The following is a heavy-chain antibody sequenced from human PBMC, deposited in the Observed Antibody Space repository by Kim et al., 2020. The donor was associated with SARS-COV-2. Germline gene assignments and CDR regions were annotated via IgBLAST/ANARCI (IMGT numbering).Heavy chain of an antibody. J-gene: IGHJ4*02. CDR1: GYEFSFYG. CDR3: ARAGAAVTSNFDH. D-gene: IGHD2-21*02. Sequence: ASVKVSCKASGYEFSFYGMSWVRQAPGQGLEWLGCIGNNHENTNYAQHHQGRTIMTTKLLTSTAYLELRSLRSDDTAVYYCARAGAAVTSNFDHGGQGTLVTVSS. CDR2: IGNNHENT. V-gene: IGHV1-18*01.